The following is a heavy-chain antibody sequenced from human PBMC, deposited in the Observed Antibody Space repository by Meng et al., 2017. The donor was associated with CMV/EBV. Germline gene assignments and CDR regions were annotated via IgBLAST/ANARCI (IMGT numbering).Heavy chain of an antibody. CDR1: GGTFSSYA. CDR2: IIPIFGTA. J-gene: IGHJ4*02. CDR3: AREGALAYFDY. D-gene: IGHD5-12*01. Sequence: QVKRGHPGAEVKKPESSVKVSCKASGGTFSSYAISWVRQAPGQGLEWMRGIIPIFGTANYAQKFQGRVTITADESTSTAYMELSSLRSEDTAVYYCAREGALAYFDYWGQGTLVTASS. V-gene: IGHV1-69*12.